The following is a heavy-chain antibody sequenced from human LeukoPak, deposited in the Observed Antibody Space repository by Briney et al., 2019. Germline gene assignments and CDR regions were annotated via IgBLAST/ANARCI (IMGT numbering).Heavy chain of an antibody. V-gene: IGHV5-51*01. CDR1: GYRFSSYW. D-gene: IGHD2-2*01. J-gene: IGHJ4*02. CDR2: IYPGDSDS. Sequence: GESLKISCKGSGYRFSSYWIGWVRQMPGKGLEWMGIIYPGDSDSRYSPSFQGQVTISADKSISTAYLQWSSLKASDTAMYYCARRGYCSSTSCYAFDYWGQGTLVTVSS. CDR3: ARRGYCSSTSCYAFDY.